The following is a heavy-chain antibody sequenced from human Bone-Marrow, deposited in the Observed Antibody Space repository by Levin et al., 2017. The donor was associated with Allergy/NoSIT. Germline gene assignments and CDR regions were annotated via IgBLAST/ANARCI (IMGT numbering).Heavy chain of an antibody. D-gene: IGHD3-16*01. CDR2: IYPGDSDT. Sequence: GGSLRLSCKVSGNNFTKYWIGWVRQMPGQGLDWLGIIYPGDSDTRYGPSFQGQVTISAAKSTSTAYLRWSSLQASDTAIYYCARGGSPHYYYFYMDVWGHGTTVIVSS. CDR3: ARGGSPHYYYFYMDV. CDR1: GNNFTKYW. J-gene: IGHJ6*03. V-gene: IGHV5-51*01.